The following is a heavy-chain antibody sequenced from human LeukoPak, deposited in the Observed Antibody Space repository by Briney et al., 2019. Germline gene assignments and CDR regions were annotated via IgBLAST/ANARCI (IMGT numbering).Heavy chain of an antibody. D-gene: IGHD4-17*01. CDR1: GFTFSSYG. Sequence: PGGSLRLSCAASGFTFSSYGMHWVRQAPGKGLEWVAVISYDGSNKYYADSVKGRFTISRDNSKNTLYLQMNSLRAEDTAVYYCAKLGAFEMTTVTTGDYWGQGTLVTVSS. CDR3: AKLGAFEMTTVTTGDY. J-gene: IGHJ4*02. CDR2: ISYDGSNK. V-gene: IGHV3-30*18.